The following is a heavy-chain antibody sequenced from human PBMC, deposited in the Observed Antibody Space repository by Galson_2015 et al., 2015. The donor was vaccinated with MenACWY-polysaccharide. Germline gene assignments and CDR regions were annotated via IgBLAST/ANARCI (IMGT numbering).Heavy chain of an antibody. CDR2: IRQDGSEK. J-gene: IGHJ4*02. D-gene: IGHD3/OR15-3a*01. CDR3: ESQTWTWYFDY. Sequence: ALRVSCAACGFTFSNYWMSEVRQAPGKGLEWVAYIRQDGSEKYYVDSVKGRFTISRDNAKNSLYLRMNSLRAEDTAMYYCESQTWTWYFDYWGQGSLVTVSS. CDR1: GFTFSNYW. V-gene: IGHV3-7*03.